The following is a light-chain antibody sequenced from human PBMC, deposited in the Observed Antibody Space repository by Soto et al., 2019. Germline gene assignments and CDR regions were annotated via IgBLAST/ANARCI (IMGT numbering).Light chain of an antibody. CDR1: SSDVGAYNY. CDR3: SSYAGSSWV. V-gene: IGLV2-8*01. CDR2: DVS. J-gene: IGLJ3*02. Sequence: QLVLTQPPSASGSPGQSVTISCTGTSSDVGAYNYVSWYQQHPGKAPKLMIYDVSKRPSGVPYRFSGSKSGNAASLTVSGLQGEDEADYYCSSYAGSSWVFGGGTQLTVL.